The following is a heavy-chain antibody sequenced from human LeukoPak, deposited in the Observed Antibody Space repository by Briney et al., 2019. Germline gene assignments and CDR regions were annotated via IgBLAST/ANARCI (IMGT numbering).Heavy chain of an antibody. J-gene: IGHJ3*02. D-gene: IGHD6-6*01. CDR2: ISSSSSYI. CDR3: AGAYSSSSGRDAFDS. V-gene: IGHV3-21*01. Sequence: PGGSLRLSCAASGFTFSSYSMNWVRQAPGKGLEWVSSISSSSSYIYYADSVKGRFTISRDSAKTSLFLQMNSLRDEDTAVYYCAGAYSSSSGRDAFDSWGLGTLVTVSS. CDR1: GFTFSSYS.